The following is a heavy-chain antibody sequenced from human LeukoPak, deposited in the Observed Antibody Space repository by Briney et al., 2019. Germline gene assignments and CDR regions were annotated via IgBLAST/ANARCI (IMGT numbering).Heavy chain of an antibody. J-gene: IGHJ4*02. CDR1: GFSFSDYA. V-gene: IGHV3-23*01. D-gene: IGHD3-9*01. Sequence: GGSLRLSCAASGFSFSDYAMSWVRQVPGKGLEWVSAISGRDDSTYYADSVKGRFTISRDTSKNTLYLQMNSLRAEDTAVYYCAKWGDYDVLTGYYDSDYWGQGTLVTVSS. CDR3: AKWGDYDVLTGYYDSDY. CDR2: ISGRDDST.